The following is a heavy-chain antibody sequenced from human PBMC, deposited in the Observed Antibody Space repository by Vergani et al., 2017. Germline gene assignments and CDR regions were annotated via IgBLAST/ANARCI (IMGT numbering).Heavy chain of an antibody. D-gene: IGHD6-6*01. V-gene: IGHV3-23*01. Sequence: EVQLLESGGGLVQPGGSLRLSCAASGFTFSSYAMSWVRQAPGKGLEWVSAITGSGGNTYYADSVKGRFTLSRDNSKNTLYLQMNSLRAEDTAVYYCARDSSSSGLDYWGQGTLVTVSS. CDR2: ITGSGGNT. CDR3: ARDSSSSGLDY. J-gene: IGHJ4*02. CDR1: GFTFSSYA.